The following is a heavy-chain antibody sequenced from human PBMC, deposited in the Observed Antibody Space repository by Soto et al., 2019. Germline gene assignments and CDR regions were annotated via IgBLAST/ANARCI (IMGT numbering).Heavy chain of an antibody. J-gene: IGHJ6*02. CDR3: AREARVDYYDSSGYYWGWDYYYVMDV. D-gene: IGHD3-22*01. CDR1: GGSISSYY. CDR2: IYYSGST. V-gene: IGHV4-59*01. Sequence: SETLSLTCTVSGGSISSYYWSWIRQPPGKGLEWIGYIYYSGSTNYNPSLKSRVTISVDTSENQFSLKLSSVTAADTAVYYCAREARVDYYDSSGYYWGWDYYYVMDVWGQGTTVTVSS.